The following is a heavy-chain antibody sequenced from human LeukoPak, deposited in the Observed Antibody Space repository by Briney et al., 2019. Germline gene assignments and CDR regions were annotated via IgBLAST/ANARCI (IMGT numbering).Heavy chain of an antibody. Sequence: PSETLSLTCTVSGGSINSYYWSWIRQPPGKGLEWIGYIYYSGSTNYNPSLKSRVTISVDTSKTQFSLKLRSVTAADTAVYYCARDKTGWFDPWGQGTLVTVSS. CDR3: ARDKTGWFDP. CDR1: GGSINSYY. D-gene: IGHD1-14*01. V-gene: IGHV4-59*01. J-gene: IGHJ5*02. CDR2: IYYSGST.